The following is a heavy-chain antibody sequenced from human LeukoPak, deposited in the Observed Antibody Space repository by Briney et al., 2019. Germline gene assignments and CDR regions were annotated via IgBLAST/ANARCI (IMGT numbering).Heavy chain of an antibody. D-gene: IGHD2-8*02. CDR2: IYYSGST. CDR3: ARDPGDYPDY. J-gene: IGHJ4*02. CDR1: GGSISSYY. Sequence: PSETLSLTCTVSGGSISSYYWSWVRQPPGKGLEGIGYIYYSGSTNYNPSLKSRVTISVDTSKNQFSLKLSSVTAADTAVYYCARDPGDYPDYWGQGTLVTVSS. V-gene: IGHV4-59*01.